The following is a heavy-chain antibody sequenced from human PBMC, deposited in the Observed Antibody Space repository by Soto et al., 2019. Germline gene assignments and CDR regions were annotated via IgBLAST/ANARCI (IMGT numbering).Heavy chain of an antibody. V-gene: IGHV3-30*18. CDR1: GFTFSSYG. J-gene: IGHJ4*02. CDR3: AKDHAEIVVVMTFDY. Sequence: GGSLRLSCAASGFTFSSYGMHWVRQAPGKGLEWVAVISYDGSNKYYADSVKGRFTISRDNSKNTLYLQMNSLRAEDTAVYYCAKDHAEIVVVMTFDYWGQGTLVTVSS. CDR2: ISYDGSNK. D-gene: IGHD3-22*01.